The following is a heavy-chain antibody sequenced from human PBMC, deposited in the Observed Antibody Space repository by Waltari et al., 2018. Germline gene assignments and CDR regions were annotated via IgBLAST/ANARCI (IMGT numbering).Heavy chain of an antibody. D-gene: IGHD3-3*01. Sequence: QVQLQESGPGLVKPSETLSLTCVVSGDSINNYYWNWMRQPPGKELEWIGYIAYNGRTNYNPSLKSRVTISVDTSKTQFSLKLTSVTAADTAVYYCGRSYDFWSGYPLDYWGPGSLVTVSS. CDR3: GRSYDFWSGYPLDY. J-gene: IGHJ4*02. CDR1: GDSINNYY. CDR2: IAYNGRT. V-gene: IGHV4-59*01.